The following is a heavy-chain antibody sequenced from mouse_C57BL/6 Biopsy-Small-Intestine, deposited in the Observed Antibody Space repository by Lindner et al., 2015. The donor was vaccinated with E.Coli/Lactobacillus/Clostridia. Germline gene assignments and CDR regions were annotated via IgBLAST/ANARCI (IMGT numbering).Heavy chain of an antibody. CDR1: GYTFTTYP. Sequence: VQLQESGAELVKPGASVKMSCKTSGYTFTTYPIEWMKQNHGKSLEWIGNFHPYNDDTKYNEKFKGKATLTVEKSSSTVYLELSRLTSDDSAVYYRARTGPYYGSSYWYFDVWGTGTTVTVSS. V-gene: IGHV1-47*01. D-gene: IGHD1-1*01. CDR3: ARTGPYYGSSYWYFDV. J-gene: IGHJ1*03. CDR2: FHPYNDDT.